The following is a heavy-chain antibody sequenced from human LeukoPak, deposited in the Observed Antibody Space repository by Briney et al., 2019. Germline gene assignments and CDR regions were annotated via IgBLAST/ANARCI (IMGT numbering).Heavy chain of an antibody. CDR3: AELGITMIGGV. V-gene: IGHV3-48*03. D-gene: IGHD3-10*02. J-gene: IGHJ6*04. Sequence: GGSLSLPCLACGCCFNSYEILLLRQAPGEGLEGVSYISSSGSTIYYAVHLTRRFTIPRDNAKISMYLQMSALRAEDSSVYYCAELGITMIGGVWGKGTPVTISS. CDR2: ISSSGSTI. CDR1: GCCFNSYE.